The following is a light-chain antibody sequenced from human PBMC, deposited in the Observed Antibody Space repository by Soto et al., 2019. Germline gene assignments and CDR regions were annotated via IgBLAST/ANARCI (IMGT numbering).Light chain of an antibody. CDR1: QGISNY. CDR3: QKYNSAPLT. V-gene: IGKV1-27*01. Sequence: DIQMTQSPSSLSASVGDRVTITCRASQGISNYLAWYQQKPGKVPKLLFYGASTLQSGVPSRFRGSASGTDFTLNISSLQPGDVATYYCQKYNSAPLTFGGGTKVESK. CDR2: GAS. J-gene: IGKJ4*01.